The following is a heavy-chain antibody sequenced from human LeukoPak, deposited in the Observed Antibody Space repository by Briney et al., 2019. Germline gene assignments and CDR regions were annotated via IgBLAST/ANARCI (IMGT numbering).Heavy chain of an antibody. D-gene: IGHD6-19*01. CDR1: GYSISSGYY. CDR3: ARDPPRIAVAGHNWFDP. CDR2: IYHSGST. V-gene: IGHV4-38-2*02. J-gene: IGHJ5*02. Sequence: SETLSLTCTVSGYSISSGYYWGWIRQPPGKGLEWIGSIYHSGSTYYNPSLKSRVTISVDTSKNQFSLKLSSVTAADTAVYYCARDPPRIAVAGHNWFDPWGQGTLVTVSS.